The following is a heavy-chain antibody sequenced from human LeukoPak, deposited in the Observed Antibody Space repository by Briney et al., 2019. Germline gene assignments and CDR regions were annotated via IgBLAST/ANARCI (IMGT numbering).Heavy chain of an antibody. CDR1: GFTFSSYA. V-gene: IGHV3-23*01. CDR2: ISGSGGST. CDR3: AKDRGIAAAGSGYFDH. D-gene: IGHD6-13*01. Sequence: PGGSLRLSCAASGFTFSSYAMSWVRQAPGKGLEWVSVISGSGGSTYYADSVKGRFTTSRDNSKNTLYPQMNSLRAEDTAVYYCAKDRGIAAAGSGYFDHWGQGTLVTVSS. J-gene: IGHJ4*02.